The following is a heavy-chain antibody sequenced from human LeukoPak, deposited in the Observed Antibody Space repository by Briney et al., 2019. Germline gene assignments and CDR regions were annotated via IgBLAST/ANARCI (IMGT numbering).Heavy chain of an antibody. CDR2: INPNSGGT. D-gene: IGHD3-3*01. CDR3: ARAGLRFLSYYYGMDV. V-gene: IGHV1-2*02. J-gene: IGHJ6*02. CDR1: GYTFTGYY. Sequence: ASVKVSCKASGYTFTGYYMHWVRQAPGQGLEWMGWINPNSGGTNYAQKFQGRVTMTRDTSISTAYMELSRLRSDDTAVYYCARAGLRFLSYYYGMDVWGQGTTVTVSS.